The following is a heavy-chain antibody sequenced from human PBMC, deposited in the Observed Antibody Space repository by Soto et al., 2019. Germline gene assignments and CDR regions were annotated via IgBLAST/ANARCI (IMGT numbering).Heavy chain of an antibody. J-gene: IGHJ3*02. CDR3: ARPIVVVPAAIGVEAFDI. D-gene: IGHD2-2*01. CDR1: GYTFTSYD. Sequence: ASVNVSCKASGYTFTSYDINWVRQATGQGLEWMGWMNPNSGNTGYAQKFQGRVTMTRNTSISTAYMELSSLRSEDTAVYYCARPIVVVPAAIGVEAFDIWGQGTMVTVSS. CDR2: MNPNSGNT. V-gene: IGHV1-8*01.